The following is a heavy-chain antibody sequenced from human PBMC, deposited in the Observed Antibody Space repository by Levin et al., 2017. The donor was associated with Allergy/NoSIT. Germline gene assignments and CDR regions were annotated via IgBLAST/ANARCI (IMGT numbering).Heavy chain of an antibody. D-gene: IGHD1-1*01. Sequence: GASVKVSCAASGFSFSKFAMSWVRQAPGKGLEWVAGISGSGGNTYYAGSVTGRLTISRDNSNNTLFLEMNSLRVEDTAVYYCAKEDANWNSGLFDPWGQGTQVTVSS. V-gene: IGHV3-23*01. CDR3: AKEDANWNSGLFDP. CDR1: GFSFSKFA. CDR2: ISGSGGNT. J-gene: IGHJ5*02.